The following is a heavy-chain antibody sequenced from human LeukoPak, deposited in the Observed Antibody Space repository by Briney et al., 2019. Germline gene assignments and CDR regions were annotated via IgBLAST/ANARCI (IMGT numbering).Heavy chain of an antibody. CDR3: AKGQYSSGWYVFDY. CDR1: GFTLDDYA. V-gene: IGHV3-9*03. CDR2: ISWNSGSI. Sequence: PGGSLRLSCAASGFTLDDYAMHWVRQAPGKGLEWVSGISWNSGSIGYADSVKGRFTISRDNAKNSLYLQMNSLRAEDMALYYCAKGQYSSGWYVFDYWGQGTLVTVSS. J-gene: IGHJ4*02. D-gene: IGHD6-19*01.